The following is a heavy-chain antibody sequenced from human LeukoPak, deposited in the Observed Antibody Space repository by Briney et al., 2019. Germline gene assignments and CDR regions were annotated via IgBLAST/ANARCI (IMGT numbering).Heavy chain of an antibody. CDR1: GGSFSGYY. CDR2: INHSGST. V-gene: IGHV4-34*01. CDR3: ARATPPSSSWYRGRGRFDY. J-gene: IGHJ4*02. D-gene: IGHD6-13*01. Sequence: SETLSLTCAVYGGSFSGYYWSWIRQPPGKGLEWIGEINHSGSTNYNPSLKSRVTISVDTSKNQFSLKLSSVTAADTAVYYCARATPPSSSWYRGRGRFDYWGQGTLVTVSS.